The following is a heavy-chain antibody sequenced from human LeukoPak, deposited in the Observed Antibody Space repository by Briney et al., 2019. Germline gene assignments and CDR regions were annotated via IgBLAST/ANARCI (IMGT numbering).Heavy chain of an antibody. CDR3: ARHIAGEDY. J-gene: IGHJ4*02. Sequence: AXXKVSCKASGYTFTSYDINWVRQAPGQGLEWMGWMNPNSGNTVYAQKFQGRVTMTRNTSISTAYMELSSLRSEDTAVYYCARHIAGEDYWGQGTLVTVSS. D-gene: IGHD6-13*01. CDR1: GYTFTSYD. CDR2: MNPNSGNT. V-gene: IGHV1-8*01.